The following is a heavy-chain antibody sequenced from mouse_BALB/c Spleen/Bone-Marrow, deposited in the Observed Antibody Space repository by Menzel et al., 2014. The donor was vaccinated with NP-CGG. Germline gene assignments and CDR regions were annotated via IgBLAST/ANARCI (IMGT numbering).Heavy chain of an antibody. V-gene: IGHV1-39*01. D-gene: IGHD2-2*01. CDR3: ASYGYDYWYFDV. J-gene: IGHJ1*01. CDR2: IDPYYGGT. CDR1: GYSFTGYN. Sequence: VQLQQSGPELEKPGASVKISCKASGYSFTGYNTNWVKRSIGKSLEWIGNIDPYYGGTSYNQKFKGKATLTVDKSSSTAYMQLKSLTPEDSAVYYCASYGYDYWYFDVWGAGTTVTVSS.